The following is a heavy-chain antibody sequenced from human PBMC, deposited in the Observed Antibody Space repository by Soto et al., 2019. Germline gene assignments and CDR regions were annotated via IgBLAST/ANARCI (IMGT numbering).Heavy chain of an antibody. CDR1: GGTFSGYY. CDR2: INHSGST. CDR3: ARKDGTGYCSGGICYEAPSIFDY. D-gene: IGHD2-15*01. V-gene: IGHV4-34*01. Sequence: SETLSLTCAVYGGTFSGYYWSWIRQPPGKGLEWIGEINHSGSTNYNPSLRSRVTLSVDTSKNQFSLELSSVTAADTAVYYCARKDGTGYCSGGICYEAPSIFDYRGQGTLVTVSS. J-gene: IGHJ5*01.